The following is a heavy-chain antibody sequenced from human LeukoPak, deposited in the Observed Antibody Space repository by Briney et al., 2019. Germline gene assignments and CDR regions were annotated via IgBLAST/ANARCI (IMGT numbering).Heavy chain of an antibody. Sequence: GGSLRLSCTASRFTFSTYAMSWVRQAPGKGLEWVSSISGSGDTTYYTGSVKGRFTISRDNSKNALYLQMSSLRAEYTAVYYCAKSQRNDQQVVQRIDYWGQGTLVTVSS. CDR3: AKSQRNDQQVVQRIDY. CDR1: RFTFSTYA. J-gene: IGHJ4*02. D-gene: IGHD2-2*01. V-gene: IGHV3-23*01. CDR2: ISGSGDTT.